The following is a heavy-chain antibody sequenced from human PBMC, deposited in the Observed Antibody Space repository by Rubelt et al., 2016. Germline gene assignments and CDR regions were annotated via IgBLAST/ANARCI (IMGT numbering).Heavy chain of an antibody. J-gene: IGHJ6*02. CDR2: INPNSGGT. CDR1: GYTFTGYY. Sequence: QVQLVQSGAEVKKPGASVKVSCKASGYTFTGYYMHWVRQAPGQGLEWMGRINPNSGGTNYAHRFQGRVTLARERSISTAYMELGRLRSDDTAVYYCAREGDYYYGMDVWGQGTTVTVSS. D-gene: IGHD3-16*01. V-gene: IGHV1-2*06. CDR3: AREGDYYYGMDV.